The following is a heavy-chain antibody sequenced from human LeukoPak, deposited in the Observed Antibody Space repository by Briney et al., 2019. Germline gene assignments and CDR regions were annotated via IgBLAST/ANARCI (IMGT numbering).Heavy chain of an antibody. CDR2: INPSGGST. CDR1: GYTFTSYY. Sequence: ASVKVSCKASGYTFTSYYMHWVRQAPGQGLEWMGIINPSGGSTSYAQKFQGRVTMTRDMSTSTVYMELSSLRSEDTAVYYCARDPGGGYCSGGSCPQERVYYYYMDVWGKGTTVTVSS. V-gene: IGHV1-46*01. D-gene: IGHD2-15*01. CDR3: ARDPGGGYCSGGSCPQERVYYYYMDV. J-gene: IGHJ6*03.